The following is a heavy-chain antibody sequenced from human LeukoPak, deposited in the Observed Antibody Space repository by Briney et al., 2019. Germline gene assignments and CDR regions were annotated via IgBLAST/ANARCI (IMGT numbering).Heavy chain of an antibody. V-gene: IGHV3-7*04. CDR2: IRQDGSKK. Sequence: GGSLRLSCVASGFPFSSYWMTWVRQAPGKGLEWVANIRQDGSKKSYVDSVKGRFTISRDNAKNSLYLQMNSLRAEDTAIYYCTGGGYIEEGIDYGGQGPLVPVPS. CDR1: GFPFSSYW. CDR3: TGGGYIEEGIDY. D-gene: IGHD5-24*01. J-gene: IGHJ4*02.